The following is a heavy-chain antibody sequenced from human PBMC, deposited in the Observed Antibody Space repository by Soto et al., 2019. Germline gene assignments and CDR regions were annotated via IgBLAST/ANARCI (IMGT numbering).Heavy chain of an antibody. CDR3: ARAVDYYDSSGYSA. CDR1: GGSFSGYY. V-gene: IGHV4-34*01. D-gene: IGHD3-22*01. Sequence: SETLSLTCAVYGGSFSGYYWSWIRQPPGKGLEWIGEINHSGSTNYNPSLKSRVTISVDTSKNQFSLKLSSVTAADTAVYYCARAVDYYDSSGYSAWGQGTLVTVSS. CDR2: INHSGST. J-gene: IGHJ5*02.